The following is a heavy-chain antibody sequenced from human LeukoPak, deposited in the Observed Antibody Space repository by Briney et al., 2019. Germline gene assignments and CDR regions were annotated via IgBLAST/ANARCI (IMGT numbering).Heavy chain of an antibody. CDR1: GFTFSSYG. D-gene: IGHD3-22*01. CDR2: ISYDGSNK. V-gene: IGHV3-30*18. CDR3: ANTYYHSSGLDY. Sequence: GGSLRLSCAASGFTFSSYGMHWVRRAPVKGLEWVAVISYDGSNKYYADSVKGRFTISRDNSKNTLYLQMNSLRAEDTAVYYCANTYYHSSGLDYWGQGTLVTVSS. J-gene: IGHJ4*02.